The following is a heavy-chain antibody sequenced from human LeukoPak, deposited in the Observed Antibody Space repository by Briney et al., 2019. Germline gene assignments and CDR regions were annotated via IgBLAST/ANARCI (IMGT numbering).Heavy chain of an antibody. V-gene: IGHV3-48*03. CDR2: ISSSGSTI. Sequence: GGSLRLSCAASGFTFSSYAMSWVRQAPGKGLEWVSYISSSGSTIYYADSVKGRFTISRDNAKNSLYLQMNSLRAEDTAVYYCARNRGIADAFDIWGQGTMVTVSS. J-gene: IGHJ3*02. CDR1: GFTFSSYA. CDR3: ARNRGIADAFDI. D-gene: IGHD6-13*01.